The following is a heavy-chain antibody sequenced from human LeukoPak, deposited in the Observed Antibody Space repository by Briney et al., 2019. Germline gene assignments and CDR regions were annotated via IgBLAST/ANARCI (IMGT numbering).Heavy chain of an antibody. D-gene: IGHD2-15*01. Sequence: ASVKVSCKASGYTFTGYYMHRVRQAPGQGLEWMGWINPNSGGTNYAQKFQGRVTMTRDTSISTAYMELSRLRSDDTAVYYCAGEKPYCSGGSCYASFDYWGQGTLVTVSS. CDR2: INPNSGGT. CDR3: AGEKPYCSGGSCYASFDY. CDR1: GYTFTGYY. J-gene: IGHJ4*02. V-gene: IGHV1-2*02.